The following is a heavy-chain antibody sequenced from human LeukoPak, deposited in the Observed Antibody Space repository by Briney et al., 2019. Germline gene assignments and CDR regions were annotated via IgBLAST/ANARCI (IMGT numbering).Heavy chain of an antibody. Sequence: PGESLKISCEGSGYSFSNYWIGWERQMPGKGLEWMGIIYPDDSDTRYSPSFQGQVTISADKFISTAYLQWSSLKASDTAMYYCARTRSCTNGVCSDFDYWGQGTLVTVSS. CDR3: ARTRSCTNGVCSDFDY. CDR1: GYSFSNYW. J-gene: IGHJ4*02. D-gene: IGHD2-8*01. V-gene: IGHV5-51*01. CDR2: IYPDDSDT.